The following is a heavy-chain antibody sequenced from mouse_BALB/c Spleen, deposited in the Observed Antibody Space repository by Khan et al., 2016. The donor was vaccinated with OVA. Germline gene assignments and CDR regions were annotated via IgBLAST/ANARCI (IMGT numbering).Heavy chain of an antibody. Sequence: QLKESGPGLVAPSQSLSITCTVSGFSLSDYGVSWIRQPPGKGLEWLGVIWGGGSTYYNSALKSRLSISKDNSKSQVFLKMNSLQTDDTAMYYCAKGLWSYYFAWDYWGQGTSVTVSS. J-gene: IGHJ4*01. CDR2: IWGGGST. V-gene: IGHV2-6-5*01. CDR1: GFSLSDYG. CDR3: AKGLWSYYFAWDY. D-gene: IGHD1-1*02.